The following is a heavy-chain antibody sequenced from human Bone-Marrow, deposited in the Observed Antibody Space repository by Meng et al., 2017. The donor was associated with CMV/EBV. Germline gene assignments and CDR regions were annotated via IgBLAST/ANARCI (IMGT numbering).Heavy chain of an antibody. CDR3: ARGLPSSVASLAGVY. CDR2: ISSSNTYI. CDR1: GFTFSSYT. V-gene: IGHV3-21*01. J-gene: IGHJ4*02. D-gene: IGHD3-10*01. Sequence: GESLKISCAASGFTFSSYTMNWVRQAPGKGLEWVSSISSSNTYIFYADSVKGRFTISRANANNSLYLQMNSLRAEDTAVYYCARGLPSSVASLAGVYWGQGTLVTVSS.